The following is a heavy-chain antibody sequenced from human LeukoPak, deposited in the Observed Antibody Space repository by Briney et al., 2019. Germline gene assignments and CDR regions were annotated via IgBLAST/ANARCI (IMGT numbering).Heavy chain of an antibody. J-gene: IGHJ4*02. Sequence: SGGSLRLSCAASGFTFDDYAMHWVRQAPGKGLEWVSGISWNSGSIGYADSVKGRFTISRDNAKNSLYLQMNSLRAEDTALYYCAKAVLVRIAVAAGFDYWGQGTLVTVSS. D-gene: IGHD6-19*01. CDR1: GFTFDDYA. V-gene: IGHV3-9*01. CDR3: AKAVLVRIAVAAGFDY. CDR2: ISWNSGSI.